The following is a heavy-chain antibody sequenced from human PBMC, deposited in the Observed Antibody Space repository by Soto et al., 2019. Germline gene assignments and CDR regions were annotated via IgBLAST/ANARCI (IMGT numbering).Heavy chain of an antibody. J-gene: IGHJ6*02. CDR1: GFTFSSYA. CDR3: ARGGTVVTLYYYYAMDV. V-gene: IGHV3-30-3*01. CDR2: ISYDGSNK. D-gene: IGHD2-21*02. Sequence: QVQLVESGGGVVQPGRSLRLSCAASGFTFSSYAMHWVRQAPGKGLEWVAVISYDGSNKYYAVSVKGRFTISRDNSKNTLYLQINSLRAEDTAVYYCARGGTVVTLYYYYAMDVWGQGTTVTVSS.